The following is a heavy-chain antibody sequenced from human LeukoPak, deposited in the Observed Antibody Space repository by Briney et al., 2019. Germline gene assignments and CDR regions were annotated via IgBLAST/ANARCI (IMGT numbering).Heavy chain of an antibody. CDR1: GYTFTSYG. Sequence: ASVKVSCKASGYTFTSYGISWVRQAPGQGLEWMGWISAYNGNTNYAQKLQGRVTMTTDTSTSIAYMELRSLRSDDTAVYYCAREGDDFWSGYYIDYWGQGTLVTVSS. J-gene: IGHJ4*02. CDR3: AREGDDFWSGYYIDY. CDR2: ISAYNGNT. D-gene: IGHD3-3*01. V-gene: IGHV1-18*01.